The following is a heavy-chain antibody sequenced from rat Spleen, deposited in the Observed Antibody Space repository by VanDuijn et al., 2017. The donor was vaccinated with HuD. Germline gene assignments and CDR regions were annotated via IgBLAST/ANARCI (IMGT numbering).Heavy chain of an antibody. Sequence: EVQLVESGGGLVQPGRSLKLSCAASGFTFSDYNMAWVRQAPKKGLEWVATIIYDDSRTYYRDSVKGRFTISRDNAKRSLYLQMDSLRSEDTASYYCVRHGYTRYYFDYWGQGVMVTVSS. V-gene: IGHV5-7*01. CDR2: IIYDDSRT. CDR1: GFTFSDYN. J-gene: IGHJ2*01. D-gene: IGHD1-9*01. CDR3: VRHGYTRYYFDY.